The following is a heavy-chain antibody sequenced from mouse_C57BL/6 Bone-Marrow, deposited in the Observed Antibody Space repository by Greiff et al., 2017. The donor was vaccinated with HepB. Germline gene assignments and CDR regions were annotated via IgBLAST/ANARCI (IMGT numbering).Heavy chain of an antibody. CDR2: INPSSGYT. J-gene: IGHJ2*01. CDR3: GRMGAYYSNYGGDFDY. Sequence: VQLQQSGAELAKPGASVKLSCKASGYTFTSYWLHWVQQRPGQGLAWIGYINPSSGYTKYNQKFKDKATLPADKSSSTAYMQLSSLTYEDSAVYYWGRMGAYYSNYGGDFDYWGQGTTLTVSS. CDR1: GYTFTSYW. D-gene: IGHD2-5*01. V-gene: IGHV1-7*01.